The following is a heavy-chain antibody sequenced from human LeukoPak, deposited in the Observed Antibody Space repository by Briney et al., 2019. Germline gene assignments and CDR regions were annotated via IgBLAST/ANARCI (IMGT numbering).Heavy chain of an antibody. CDR3: ARASGNYGDYAREYDY. D-gene: IGHD4-17*01. V-gene: IGHV4-59*01. CDR2: IYYSGST. Sequence: SETLSLTCTVSGGSISSYYWSWIRQPPGKGLEWIGYIYYSGSTNYNPSLKSRVTISVDTSKNQFSLKLSSVTAADTAVYYCARASGNYGDYAREYDYWGQGTLVTVS. CDR1: GGSISSYY. J-gene: IGHJ4*02.